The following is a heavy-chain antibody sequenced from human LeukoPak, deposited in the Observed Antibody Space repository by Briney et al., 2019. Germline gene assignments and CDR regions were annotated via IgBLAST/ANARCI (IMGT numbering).Heavy chain of an antibody. V-gene: IGHV1-69*04. Sequence: ASVKASCKASGGTLSSDAISWVRQAPGQGLEWMGRILPLLQITVYAQKFQDRVTITADKSTRTAYMDLSSLGSEDTAVYYCARGDADIAVSGWFDSWGQGTLVTVSS. D-gene: IGHD5-12*01. CDR2: ILPLLQIT. CDR1: GGTLSSDA. J-gene: IGHJ5*01. CDR3: ARGDADIAVSGWFDS.